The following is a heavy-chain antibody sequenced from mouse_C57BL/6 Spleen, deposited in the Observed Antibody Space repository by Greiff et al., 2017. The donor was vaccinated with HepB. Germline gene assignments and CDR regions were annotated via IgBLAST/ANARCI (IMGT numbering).Heavy chain of an antibody. CDR2: IYPGSGST. J-gene: IGHJ2*01. D-gene: IGHD2-1*01. Sequence: VQLQQPGAELVKPGASVKMSCKASGYTFTSYWITWVKQRPGQGLEWIGDIYPGSGSTNYNEKFKSKATLTVDTSSSSAYMQLSSLTSEDSAVYYCASLDYYGNYPDYWGQGTTLTVSS. CDR1: GYTFTSYW. CDR3: ASLDYYGNYPDY. V-gene: IGHV1-55*01.